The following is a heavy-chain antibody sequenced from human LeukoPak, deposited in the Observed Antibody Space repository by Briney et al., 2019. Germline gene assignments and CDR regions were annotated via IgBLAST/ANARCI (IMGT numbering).Heavy chain of an antibody. J-gene: IGHJ4*02. CDR1: GFSLSTSGMC. CDR2: IDWDDDK. CDR3: ARIRLNYDSSGYPDY. D-gene: IGHD3-22*01. V-gene: IGHV2-70*11. Sequence: SGPALVKPPQTLTLTCTFSGFSLSTSGMCVSWIRQPPGKALEWLSRIDWDDDKYYSTSLKTRLTISKDTSKNQVVLTMTNMDPVDTATYYCARIRLNYDSSGYPDYWGQGTLVTVSS.